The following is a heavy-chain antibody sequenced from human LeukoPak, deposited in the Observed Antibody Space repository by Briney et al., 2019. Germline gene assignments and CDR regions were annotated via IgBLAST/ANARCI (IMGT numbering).Heavy chain of an antibody. Sequence: PGGSLRLSCAASGFSFSSYGMRWVREAPGKGVEWVAFIPHDGSNKYYADSVKGRFTISRDNSKSTLYLQMNSLRAEDTAVYYCAKDLDWDYWGQGTLVTVSS. CDR1: GFSFSSYG. D-gene: IGHD1-1*01. CDR3: AKDLDWDY. CDR2: IPHDGSNK. V-gene: IGHV3-30*02. J-gene: IGHJ4*02.